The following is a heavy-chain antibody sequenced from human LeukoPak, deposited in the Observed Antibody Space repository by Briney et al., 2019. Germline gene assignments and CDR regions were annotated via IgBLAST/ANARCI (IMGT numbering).Heavy chain of an antibody. J-gene: IGHJ4*02. Sequence: GGSLRLSCAASGFTFSSYAMHWVRQAPGKGLEWVAVISYDGSNNYYADSVKGRFTISRDNSKNTLYLHMNSLRAEDTAVYYCARDAYCGGDCYSPLGYDYWGQGTLVTVSS. D-gene: IGHD2-21*02. CDR2: ISYDGSNN. CDR1: GFTFSSYA. CDR3: ARDAYCGGDCYSPLGYDY. V-gene: IGHV3-30*01.